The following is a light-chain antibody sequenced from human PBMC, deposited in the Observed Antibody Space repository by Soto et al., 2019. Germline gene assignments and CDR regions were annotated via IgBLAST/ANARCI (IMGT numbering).Light chain of an antibody. J-gene: IGKJ2*01. Sequence: DIQMTQSPSTLSASVGDRVTITCRASQSISDCLAWYQQKPGKAPKLLIYRASNLQSGVPSRFSGSGSGTEFTLTISGLQPYDFATYHCQQYKSYSMFTFGQGTTLEIK. V-gene: IGKV1-5*03. CDR1: QSISDC. CDR3: QQYKSYSMFT. CDR2: RAS.